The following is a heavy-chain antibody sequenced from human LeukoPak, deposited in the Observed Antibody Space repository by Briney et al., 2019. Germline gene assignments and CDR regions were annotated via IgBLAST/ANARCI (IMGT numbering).Heavy chain of an antibody. J-gene: IGHJ1*01. CDR2: SSWDGGST. CDR1: GFTFDDYN. CDR3: AKEVPHYLAYCGGDCYSRYFQH. V-gene: IGHV3-43*01. Sequence: GGSLRLSCEGFGFTFDDYNIHWVRQAPGKGLEWISLSSWDGGSTWYADSVKGRFTLSSDNSKNSLYLQMTSLRSDDTAFYYCAKEVPHYLAYCGGDCYSRYFQHWGQGTLVTVSS. D-gene: IGHD2-21*01.